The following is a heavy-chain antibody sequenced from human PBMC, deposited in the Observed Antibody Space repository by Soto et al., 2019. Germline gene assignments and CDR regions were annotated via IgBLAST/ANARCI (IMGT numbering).Heavy chain of an antibody. CDR2: INPNSGGT. D-gene: IGHD6-13*01. CDR1: GYTFTGYY. CDR3: VAAADPGTGWFDP. J-gene: IGHJ5*02. V-gene: IGHV1-2*04. Sequence: QVQLVQSGAEVKKPGASVKVSCKASGYTFTGYYMHWVRQAPGQGLEWMGWINPNSGGTNYAQKSQGWVTMTRDTSISTASMERSRLRSDDTAVYYCVAAADPGTGWFDPWGQGTLVTVSS.